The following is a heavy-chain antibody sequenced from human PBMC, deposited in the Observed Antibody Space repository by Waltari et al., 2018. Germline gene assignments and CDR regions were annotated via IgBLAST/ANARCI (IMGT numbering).Heavy chain of an antibody. J-gene: IGHJ1*01. CDR3: GRIAFGDEGGYFQY. CDR2: MQYRGST. D-gene: IGHD4-17*01. V-gene: IGHV4-39*01. Sequence: QLQLQESGPGLVKPSETLSLTCTVSGGSISPNYNWGWIRQPPGKGLEWMGNMQYRGSTFYNPSVESRVTISLDTWKNQFSLRLSSVGAADTAVYFCGRIAFGDEGGYFQYWGQGTLVTVSS. CDR1: GGSISPNYN.